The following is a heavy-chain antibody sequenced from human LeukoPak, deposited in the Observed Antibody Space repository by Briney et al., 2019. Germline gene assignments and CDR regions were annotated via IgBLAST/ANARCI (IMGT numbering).Heavy chain of an antibody. CDR1: GGSFSGYY. J-gene: IGHJ5*02. Sequence: SETLSLTCAVYGGSFSGYYWSWIRQPPGKGLEWIGEINHSGSTNYNPSLKSRVTISVDTSKNQFSLKLSSVTAVDTAVYYCARSRLQWLVRGWFDPWGQGTLVTVSS. CDR3: ARSRLQWLVRGWFDP. D-gene: IGHD6-19*01. V-gene: IGHV4-34*01. CDR2: INHSGST.